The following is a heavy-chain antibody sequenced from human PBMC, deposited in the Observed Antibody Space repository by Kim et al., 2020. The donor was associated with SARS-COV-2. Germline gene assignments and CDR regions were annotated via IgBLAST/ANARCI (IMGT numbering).Heavy chain of an antibody. CDR1: GFTFSSYG. CDR2: ISYDGSNK. J-gene: IGHJ6*03. D-gene: IGHD2-21*01. V-gene: IGHV3-30*18. Sequence: GGSLRLSCAASGFTFSSYGMHWVRQAPGKGLEWVAVISYDGSNKYYADSVKGRFTISRDNSKKTLYLQMNSLRAEDTAVYYCAKDGCGGDCSAVGYYYM. CDR3: AKDGCGGDCSAVGYYYM.